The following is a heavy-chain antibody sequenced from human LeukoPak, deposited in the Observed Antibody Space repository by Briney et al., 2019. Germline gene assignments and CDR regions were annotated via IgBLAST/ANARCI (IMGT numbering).Heavy chain of an antibody. J-gene: IGHJ2*01. D-gene: IGHD6-19*01. CDR2: ISAYNGNT. V-gene: IGHV1-18*01. CDR1: GYTFTSYG. Sequence: ASVKVSCKASGYTFTSYGISWVRQAPGQGLEWMGWISAYNGNTNYAQKLQGRVTMTTDTSTSTAYMELSRLKSNDTAIFYCAREGIAVTAPRYFDLWGRGTLVTVSS. CDR3: AREGIAVTAPRYFDL.